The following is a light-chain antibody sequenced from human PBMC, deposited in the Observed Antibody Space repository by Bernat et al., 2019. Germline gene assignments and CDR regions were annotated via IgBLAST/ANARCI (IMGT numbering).Light chain of an antibody. V-gene: IGKV2-28*01. Sequence: DIVMTQSPLSLPVTPGEPASISCRSSQSLVHSNGYNYLHWYLQKTGQSPQLLIYLGSDRASGVPDRFSGSGSGTDFTLKISRVEAEDVGVYYCMQALQIPSTFGQGTRLEIK. CDR2: LGS. J-gene: IGKJ5*01. CDR3: MQALQIPST. CDR1: QSLVHSNGYNY.